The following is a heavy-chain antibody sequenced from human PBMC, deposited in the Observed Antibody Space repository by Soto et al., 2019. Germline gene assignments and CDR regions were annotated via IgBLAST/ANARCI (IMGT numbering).Heavy chain of an antibody. D-gene: IGHD3-3*01. Sequence: TLSLTFTVSGCSTTRGDYYGSWIRQPPGKGLEWIGYIYYSGSTYYNPSLKSRVTISVDTSKNRFSLKLSSVTAADTAVYYCARGTVYGEYGDYYYYGMDVWGQGTTVTVSS. J-gene: IGHJ6*02. CDR2: IYYSGST. CDR3: ARGTVYGEYGDYYYYGMDV. CDR1: GCSTTRGDYY. V-gene: IGHV4-30-4*01.